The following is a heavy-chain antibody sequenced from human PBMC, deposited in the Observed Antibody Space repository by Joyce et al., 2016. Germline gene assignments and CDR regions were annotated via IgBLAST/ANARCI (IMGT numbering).Heavy chain of an antibody. J-gene: IGHJ3*01. Sequence: QVQLVQSGAAVKKPGASVTVSCRTSGYTFTSTYIHWVRQAPGQGLAWVALINVSDAFTSYSHPVQGRMSLTRDTSTNTVHMELSSLRSEDSAIYFCARCHTGRYECLDGFDVWGQGTMVTVSS. D-gene: IGHD6-19*01. CDR1: GYTFTSTY. CDR3: ARCHTGRYECLDGFDV. CDR2: INVSDAFT. V-gene: IGHV1-46*01.